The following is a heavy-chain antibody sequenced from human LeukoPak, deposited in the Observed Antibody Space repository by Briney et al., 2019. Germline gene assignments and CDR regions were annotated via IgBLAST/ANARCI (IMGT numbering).Heavy chain of an antibody. Sequence: SQTLSLTCAISGDSVSGSPAVWNWIRQSPSRGLEWLGRAYYRSKWYIDYAESVKGRITITPDTSKNQFSLRLTSVTAADTAVYYCARDISGHSSWPSTKEYNWFDPWGHGTLVVVSS. CDR3: ARDISGHSSWPSTKEYNWFDP. CDR2: AYYRSKWYI. CDR1: GDSVSGSPAV. D-gene: IGHD6-13*01. V-gene: IGHV6-1*01. J-gene: IGHJ5*02.